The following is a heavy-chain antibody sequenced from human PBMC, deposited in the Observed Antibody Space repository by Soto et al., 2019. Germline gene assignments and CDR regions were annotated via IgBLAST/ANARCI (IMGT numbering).Heavy chain of an antibody. CDR2: INHSGNT. J-gene: IGHJ6*02. Sequence: PSDTPAVTWSIEGGSVSGYYRSWIRQPPGKGLEWSGEINHSGNTNYNPSLKSRVTISVDTSNNQFSLKLTSVTAADTAVYYCVSSGPAVLNGFYSPDMEVWGQLTTVTVS. V-gene: IGHV4-34*01. D-gene: IGHD2-15*01. CDR1: GGSVSGYY. CDR3: VSSGPAVLNGFYSPDMEV.